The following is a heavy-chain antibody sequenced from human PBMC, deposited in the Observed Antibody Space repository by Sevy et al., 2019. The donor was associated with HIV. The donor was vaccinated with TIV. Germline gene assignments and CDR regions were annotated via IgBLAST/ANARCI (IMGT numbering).Heavy chain of an antibody. J-gene: IGHJ6*02. CDR1: GFPFSSYG. CDR3: ARGLAALPGYYYGMDV. V-gene: IGHV3-48*01. D-gene: IGHD6-6*01. Sequence: GESLKISCVASGFPFSSYGMNWVRQAPGKGLEWVSYISDISSAIYYADSVKGRFTISRDNAKKSLYLQMNSLRAEDTAVYYCARGLAALPGYYYGMDVWGQGTTVTVSS. CDR2: ISDISSAI.